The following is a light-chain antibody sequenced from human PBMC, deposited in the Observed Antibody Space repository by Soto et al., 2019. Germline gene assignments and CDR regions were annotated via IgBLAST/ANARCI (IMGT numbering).Light chain of an antibody. CDR1: QGISNY. Sequence: DIQMTQSPSSLSASVGDRVAITGRASQGISNYLAWYQQKPGKVPKLLIYAASTLHSGFPSRFSGSGSGTDFTLTISSLQPEDVATYYCQKYNSAPFTFGHGTKVDIK. CDR2: AAS. J-gene: IGKJ3*01. V-gene: IGKV1-27*01. CDR3: QKYNSAPFT.